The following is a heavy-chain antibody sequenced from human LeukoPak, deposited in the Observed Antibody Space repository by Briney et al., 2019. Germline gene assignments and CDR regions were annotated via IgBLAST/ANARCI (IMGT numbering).Heavy chain of an antibody. CDR1: GYTFTSYD. Sequence: GASVKVSCKASGYTFTSYDINWVRQATGQGLEWMGWMNPNSGNTGYAQKFQGRVTITRNTSISTAYMELSSLRSEDTAVYYCARVRGYDSSGLRGNDAFDIWGQGTMVTVSS. J-gene: IGHJ3*02. CDR2: MNPNSGNT. CDR3: ARVRGYDSSGLRGNDAFDI. D-gene: IGHD3-22*01. V-gene: IGHV1-8*03.